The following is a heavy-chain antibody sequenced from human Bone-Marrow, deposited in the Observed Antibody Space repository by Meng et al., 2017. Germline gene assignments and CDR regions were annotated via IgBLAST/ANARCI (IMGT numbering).Heavy chain of an antibody. Sequence: GESLKISCAASGFTFSSYGMHWVRQAPGKGLEWVAVIWYDGSNKYYADSVKGRFTISRDNSKNTLYLQMNSLRAEDTAVYYCARETRRGMSPTFDAFDIWGQGTMVTVSS. CDR1: GFTFSSYG. J-gene: IGHJ3*02. CDR2: IWYDGSNK. CDR3: ARETRRGMSPTFDAFDI. V-gene: IGHV3-33*01. D-gene: IGHD6-13*01.